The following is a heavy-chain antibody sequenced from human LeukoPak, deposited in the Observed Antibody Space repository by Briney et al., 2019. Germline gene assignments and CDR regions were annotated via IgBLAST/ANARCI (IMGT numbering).Heavy chain of an antibody. D-gene: IGHD6-6*01. CDR2: IYPGDSDT. J-gene: IGHJ4*02. V-gene: IGHV5-51*01. CDR3: ARRSTTIAGRPADY. CDR1: GYSFTSYW. Sequence: GESLKISCKGSGYSFTSYWIGWVRQMPGKGLEWMGIIYPGDSDTRYSPSFQGQVTIPADKSIGTAYLQWSSLKASDTAIYYCARRSTTIAGRPADYWGQGTLVTVSS.